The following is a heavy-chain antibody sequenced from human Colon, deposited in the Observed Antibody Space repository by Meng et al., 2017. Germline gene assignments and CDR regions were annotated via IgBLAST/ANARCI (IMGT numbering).Heavy chain of an antibody. Sequence: QVQFVQSGAEMNEPGASVRVSCKASGYIFTAYGIHWVRQAPGQSLEWLGMINGGAGATTYSQKFQDRLTISGDTSATTAYMELSRLTSEDTAVYFCARGRYSFGSPDYWGLGTLVTVSS. CDR1: GYIFTAYG. CDR2: INGGAGAT. CDR3: ARGRYSFGSPDY. J-gene: IGHJ4*01. V-gene: IGHV1-3*01. D-gene: IGHD3-10*01.